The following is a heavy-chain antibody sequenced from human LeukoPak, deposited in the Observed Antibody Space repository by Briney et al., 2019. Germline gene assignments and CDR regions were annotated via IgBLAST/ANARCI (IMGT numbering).Heavy chain of an antibody. CDR2: INPNSGGT. J-gene: IGHJ4*02. Sequence: GASVKVSRKASGYIFTDYHIHWVRQAPGQGLEWMGWINPNSGGTNYAQKFQGRVTMTRDTSISTAYMELSRLRSDDTAVYYCVVLYDSSGYHYFDYWGQGTLVTVSS. CDR1: GYIFTDYH. V-gene: IGHV1-2*02. CDR3: VVLYDSSGYHYFDY. D-gene: IGHD3-22*01.